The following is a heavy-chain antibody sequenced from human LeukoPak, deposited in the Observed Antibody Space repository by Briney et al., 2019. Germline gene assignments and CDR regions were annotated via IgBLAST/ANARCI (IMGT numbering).Heavy chain of an antibody. J-gene: IGHJ4*02. CDR2: IYYSGST. CDR1: GGSISSGGYY. Sequence: PSETLAVTCTVSGGSISSGGYYWSWIRQHPCKGLEWIGYIYYSGSTYYNPSLKSRVTISVDTSKNQFSLKLSSVTAAGTAVYYCARERYSRYDFWSGYYDYWGQGTLVTVSS. CDR3: ARERYSRYDFWSGYYDY. V-gene: IGHV4-31*03. D-gene: IGHD3-3*01.